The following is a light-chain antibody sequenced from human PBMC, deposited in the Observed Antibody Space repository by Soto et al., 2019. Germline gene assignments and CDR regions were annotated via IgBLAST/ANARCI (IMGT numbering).Light chain of an antibody. CDR3: QQYNSSPT. V-gene: IGKV1-5*03. Sequence: DIQMTQSPSTLSASVGDRVTITCRASQSISSWLAWYQQKPGKAPKLLIYKASSLESGVPSRFRGSGSVTEFTLTISRLQTDDFATYYCQQYNSSPTFGQGTKVEIK. CDR1: QSISSW. CDR2: KAS. J-gene: IGKJ1*01.